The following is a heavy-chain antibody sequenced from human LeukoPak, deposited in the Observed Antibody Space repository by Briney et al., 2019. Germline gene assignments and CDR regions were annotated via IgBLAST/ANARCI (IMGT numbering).Heavy chain of an antibody. CDR3: ARLVGATKNFDY. D-gene: IGHD1-26*01. Sequence: SETLSLTCTVSGVSITSYYWSWVRQPPGRGLEWIGYIYYTGSTNYNPSLKSRVTISIDTSKNQFSLKLNSVTAADTAVYYCARLVGATKNFDYWGQGTLVTVSS. V-gene: IGHV4-59*01. J-gene: IGHJ4*02. CDR2: IYYTGST. CDR1: GVSITSYY.